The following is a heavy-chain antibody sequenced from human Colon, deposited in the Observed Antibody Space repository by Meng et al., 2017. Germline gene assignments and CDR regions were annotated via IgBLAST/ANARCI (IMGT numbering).Heavy chain of an antibody. CDR1: GDSVSSNTAA. CDR3: ARDHGYSYGLPLDY. Sequence: QVQLQQSGPGLVKPSQTLQPTLVISGDSVSSNTAAWNWIRQSPSRGLEWLGRTYYRSKWYNEYAVSVKSRMTFNADTSKNQVSLQVNSVTPEDTAVYYCARDHGYSYGLPLDYWGQGILVTVSS. J-gene: IGHJ4*02. D-gene: IGHD5-18*01. CDR2: TYYRSKWYN. V-gene: IGHV6-1*01.